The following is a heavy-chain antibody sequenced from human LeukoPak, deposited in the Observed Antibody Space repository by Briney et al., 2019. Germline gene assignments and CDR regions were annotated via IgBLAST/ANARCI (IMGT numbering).Heavy chain of an antibody. CDR1: AYTFTNYG. CDR2: ISTYNGNT. J-gene: IGHJ4*02. Sequence: ASVKVSCKASAYTFTNYGISWVRQAPGQGLEWMGWISTYNGNTNYAQKFQGRVTMTTDTSTGTAYMELRSLRSDDTAVYYCARDRSSGWYGREDYWGQGTLVTVSS. D-gene: IGHD6-19*01. CDR3: ARDRSSGWYGREDY. V-gene: IGHV1-18*01.